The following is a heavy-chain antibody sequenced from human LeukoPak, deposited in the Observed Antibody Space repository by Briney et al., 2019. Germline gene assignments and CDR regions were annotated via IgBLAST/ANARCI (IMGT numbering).Heavy chain of an antibody. V-gene: IGHV3-48*03. J-gene: IGHJ4*02. D-gene: IGHD6-19*01. CDR3: ARAQYSTGGAGFFDY. CDR2: IRSSGSTA. Sequence: GGSLRLSCAVSGFTFSSYEMNWVRQAPGKGLEWVSYIRSSGSTAYYADSVKGRFTISRDNAKNSLYLQMNSLRAEDTAVYYCARAQYSTGGAGFFDYWGQGTLVTVSS. CDR1: GFTFSSYE.